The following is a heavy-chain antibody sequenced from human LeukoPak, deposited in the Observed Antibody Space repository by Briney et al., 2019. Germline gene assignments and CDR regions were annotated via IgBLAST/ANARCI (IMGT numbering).Heavy chain of an antibody. V-gene: IGHV3-7*03. Sequence: GGSLRLSCAASGFPFNAYWMTWVRQPPGKGLDWVANIRRDGDTKYYVDSVKGRFTISRDNAMNSLYLQMNSLRAEDTAIYYCARSLPYGTTWYGRSDFWGQGTLVTVSS. CDR3: ARSLPYGTTWYGRSDF. CDR2: IRRDGDTK. D-gene: IGHD6-13*01. J-gene: IGHJ4*02. CDR1: GFPFNAYW.